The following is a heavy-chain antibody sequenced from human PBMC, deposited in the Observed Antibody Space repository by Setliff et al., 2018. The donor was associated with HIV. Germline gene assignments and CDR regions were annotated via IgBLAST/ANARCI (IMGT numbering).Heavy chain of an antibody. J-gene: IGHJ4*02. CDR1: GDSLSSDYYY. CDR2: IYYSGST. V-gene: IGHV4-31*03. Sequence: SETLSLTCTVSGDSLSSDYYYWTWIRQHPEKGLEWIGYIYYSGSTLYNPSLRSRLSMSVDTSKNQFSLELSSVTAADPAVYFCARDFLRSGYFDSWGQGKLVTVS. CDR3: ARDFLRSGYFDS. D-gene: IGHD4-17*01.